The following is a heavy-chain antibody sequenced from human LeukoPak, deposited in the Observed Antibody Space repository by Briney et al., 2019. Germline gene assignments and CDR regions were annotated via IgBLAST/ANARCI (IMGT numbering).Heavy chain of an antibody. Sequence: SETLSLTCAVPGGSISGYYWSWIRQPPGKGLEWIGYIYYSGGTNYNPSLKSRVTISVDTSKNQFSLRLSSVTAADTAVYYCARLTAHDLAAFDIWGQGTMVTVSS. J-gene: IGHJ3*02. D-gene: IGHD2-21*02. CDR1: GGSISGYY. V-gene: IGHV4-59*08. CDR3: ARLTAHDLAAFDI. CDR2: IYYSGGT.